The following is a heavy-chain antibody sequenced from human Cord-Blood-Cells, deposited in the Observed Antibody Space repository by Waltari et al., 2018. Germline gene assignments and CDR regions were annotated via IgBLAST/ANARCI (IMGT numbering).Heavy chain of an antibody. D-gene: IGHD1-7*01. Sequence: QVQLVESGGGVVQPGRSLRLSCAASGFTFSSYAMHWVRRAPGKGLGGVAVISYEGSNKYYADSVKGRFTISRDNSKNTLYLQMNSLRAEDTAVYYCARTYNWNYNWFDPWGQGTLVTVSS. V-gene: IGHV3-30-3*01. CDR3: ARTYNWNYNWFDP. CDR2: ISYEGSNK. J-gene: IGHJ5*02. CDR1: GFTFSSYA.